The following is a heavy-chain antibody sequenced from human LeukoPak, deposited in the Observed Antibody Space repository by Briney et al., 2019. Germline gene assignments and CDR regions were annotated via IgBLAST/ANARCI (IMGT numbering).Heavy chain of an antibody. CDR3: ARVNYYDSSGLDY. J-gene: IGHJ4*02. V-gene: IGHV3-48*03. D-gene: IGHD3-22*01. Sequence: GGSLRLSCAASGFTFSSYEMNWVRQAPGKGLEWVSYISSSGSTIYYADSVKGRFTISRDNAKNSLYLQMNSLRAEGTAVYYCARVNYYDSSGLDYWGQGTLVTVSS. CDR2: ISSSGSTI. CDR1: GFTFSSYE.